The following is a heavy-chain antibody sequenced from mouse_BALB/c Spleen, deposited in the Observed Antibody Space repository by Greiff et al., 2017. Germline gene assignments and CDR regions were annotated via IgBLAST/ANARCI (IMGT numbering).Heavy chain of an antibody. V-gene: IGHV5-12-1*01. CDR1: GFAFSSYD. Sequence: DVKLVESGGGLVKPGGSLKLSCAASGFAFSSYDMSWVRQTPEKRLEWVAYISSGGGSTYYPDTVKGRFTISRDNAKNTLYLQMSSLKSEDTAMYYCARQSDGYVYFDVWGAGTTVTVSS. D-gene: IGHD2-3*01. CDR3: ARQSDGYVYFDV. CDR2: ISSGGGST. J-gene: IGHJ1*01.